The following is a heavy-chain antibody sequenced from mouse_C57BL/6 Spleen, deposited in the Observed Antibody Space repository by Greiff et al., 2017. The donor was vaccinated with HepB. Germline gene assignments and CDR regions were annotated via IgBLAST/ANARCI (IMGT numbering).Heavy chain of an antibody. Sequence: QVQLQQPGAELVRPGSSVKLSCKASGYTFTSYWMQWVKPRPIQGLEWIGNIDPSDSETHYNQKFKDKATLTVDKSSSTAYMQLSSLTSEYSAVYYCARDQGAYWGQGTLVTVSA. V-gene: IGHV1-52*01. J-gene: IGHJ3*01. CDR3: ARDQGAY. CDR2: IDPSDSET. CDR1: GYTFTSYW.